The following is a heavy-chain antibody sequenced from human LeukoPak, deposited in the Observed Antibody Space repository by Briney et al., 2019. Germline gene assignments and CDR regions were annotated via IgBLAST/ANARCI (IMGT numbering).Heavy chain of an antibody. CDR3: ARHYDVLTEYYYGMDV. J-gene: IGHJ6*02. D-gene: IGHD3-9*01. V-gene: IGHV4-39*01. CDR1: GGSVSSRPYY. Sequence: SETLSLTCTVSGGSVSSRPYYWGWIRQPPGKGLEWIGSIYYSGITHYNPSLKSRVTISVDTSKNQFSLKLTSVTATDTAVYFCARHYDVLTEYYYGMDVWGQGTTVTVSS. CDR2: IYYSGIT.